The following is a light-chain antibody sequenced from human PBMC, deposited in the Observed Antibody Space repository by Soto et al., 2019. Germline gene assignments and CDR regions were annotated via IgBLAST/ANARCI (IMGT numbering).Light chain of an antibody. CDR2: KAS. CDR1: QSISSW. J-gene: IGKJ1*01. CDR3: QQYNSYSWT. Sequence: DIPMTQSPSTLSASVGDRVTITCRASQSISSWLAWYQQKPGKAPMLLIYKASILESGVQSRFSGSGSVTEFTLTISSLQPDDFATYYCQQYNSYSWTFGQGTKVKIK. V-gene: IGKV1-5*03.